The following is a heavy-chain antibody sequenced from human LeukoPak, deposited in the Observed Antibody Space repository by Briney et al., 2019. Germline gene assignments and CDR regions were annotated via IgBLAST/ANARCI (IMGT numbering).Heavy chain of an antibody. CDR1: GFTFSSYA. CDR3: AKSTAPSLYGDYFDY. D-gene: IGHD4-17*01. Sequence: GGSLRLSCAASGFTFSSYAMSWVRQAPGEGLEWVSAISGSGRSTYYADSVKGRFTISRDNSKNTLYLQMNSLRAGDTAVYYCAKSTAPSLYGDYFDYWGQGTLVTVSS. CDR2: ISGSGRST. J-gene: IGHJ4*02. V-gene: IGHV3-23*01.